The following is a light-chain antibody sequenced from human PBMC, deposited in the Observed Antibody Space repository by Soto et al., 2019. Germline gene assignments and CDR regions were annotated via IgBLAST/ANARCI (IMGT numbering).Light chain of an antibody. Sequence: EIVLAHSPATLSVSGKAGGTLXSRASQSVSSYLAWYQQKPGQAPRLLIYGATNRAAGIPARFSGTGSGTEFTLTISSLESEDFAVYYCQQRSNWPLTFGGGTKVDIK. J-gene: IGKJ4*02. CDR2: GAT. CDR3: QQRSNWPLT. V-gene: IGKV3-11*01. CDR1: QSVSSY.